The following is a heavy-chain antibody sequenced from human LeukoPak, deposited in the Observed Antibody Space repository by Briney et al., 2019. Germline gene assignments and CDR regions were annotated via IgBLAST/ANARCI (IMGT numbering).Heavy chain of an antibody. CDR2: INHSGST. V-gene: IGHV4-34*01. Sequence: PSETLSLTCAVYGGSFSGYYWSWIRQPPGKGLEWIGEINHSGSTNYNPSLKSRVTISVDTSKNQFSLKLSSVTAADTAVYYCARRQKRITIFGGKGGFDYWGQGTLVTVSS. J-gene: IGHJ4*02. CDR3: ARRQKRITIFGGKGGFDY. D-gene: IGHD3-3*01. CDR1: GGSFSGYY.